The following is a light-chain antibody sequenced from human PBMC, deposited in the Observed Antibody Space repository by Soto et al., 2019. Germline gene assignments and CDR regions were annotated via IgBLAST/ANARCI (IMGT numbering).Light chain of an antibody. CDR3: QAWDSTNVV. CDR2: QDT. Sequence: SYELTQSPSVSVSPGQTASITCSGENLGDKYVCWYQQKPGQSPVLVIFQDTKRPSGIPERFSGSNSGNTASLTISGTQSMDEAAYFCQAWDSTNVVFGGGTQLTVL. CDR1: NLGDKY. V-gene: IGLV3-1*01. J-gene: IGLJ2*01.